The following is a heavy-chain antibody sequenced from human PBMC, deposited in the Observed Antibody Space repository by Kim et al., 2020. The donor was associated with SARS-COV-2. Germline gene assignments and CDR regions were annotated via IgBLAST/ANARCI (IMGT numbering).Heavy chain of an antibody. Sequence: YPGHSDTRHSPSFQGQVTISADKSISTAYLQWSSLKASDTAMYYCARIGDYWGQGTLVTVSS. J-gene: IGHJ4*02. V-gene: IGHV5-51*01. D-gene: IGHD2-15*01. CDR2: YPGHSDT. CDR3: ARIGDY.